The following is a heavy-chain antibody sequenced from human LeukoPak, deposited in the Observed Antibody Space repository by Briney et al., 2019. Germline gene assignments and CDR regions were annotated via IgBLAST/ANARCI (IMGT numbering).Heavy chain of an antibody. CDR3: AREYSH. CDR2: IYTSGST. Sequence: SETLSLTCSVSGDSITSGDSYWTWIRQPAGRGLEWIGLIYTSGSTKYNPSLKSRIAMSLDTSKNQISLQLNSVTAADTAVYYCAREYSHWGQGTLVTVSS. D-gene: IGHD5-12*01. J-gene: IGHJ4*02. V-gene: IGHV4-61*02. CDR1: GDSITSGDSY.